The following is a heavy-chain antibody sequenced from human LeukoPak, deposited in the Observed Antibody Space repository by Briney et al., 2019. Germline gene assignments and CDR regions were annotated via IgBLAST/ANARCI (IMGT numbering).Heavy chain of an antibody. D-gene: IGHD4-17*01. CDR1: GFTFSSYA. Sequence: GRSLRLSCAASGFTFSSYAMHWVRQAPGKGLEWVAVISYDGSNKYYADSVKGRFTISRDNSKNTLYLQMNSLRAEDTAVYYCARDYYGDYEWLYYYGMDVWGQGTTVTVSS. CDR3: ARDYYGDYEWLYYYGMDV. V-gene: IGHV3-30-3*01. J-gene: IGHJ6*02. CDR2: ISYDGSNK.